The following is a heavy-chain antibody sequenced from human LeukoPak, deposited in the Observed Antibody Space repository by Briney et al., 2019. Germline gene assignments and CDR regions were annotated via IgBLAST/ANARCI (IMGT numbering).Heavy chain of an antibody. Sequence: ASLKVSCKASGYTFTGYYMHWVRQAPGQGLEWMGWINPNSGGTNYEQKFQGRVTMTRDTSISTAYMELSRLRSDDTAVYYCARRKDNWGRCFDPRGQGTLVTVSS. CDR2: INPNSGGT. CDR3: ARRKDNWGRCFDP. D-gene: IGHD7-27*01. CDR1: GYTFTGYY. V-gene: IGHV1-2*02. J-gene: IGHJ5*02.